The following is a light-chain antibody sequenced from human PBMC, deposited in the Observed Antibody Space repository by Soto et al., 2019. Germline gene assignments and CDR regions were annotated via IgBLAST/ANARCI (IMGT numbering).Light chain of an antibody. J-gene: IGLJ1*01. V-gene: IGLV2-8*01. Sequence: QYVLTQPPSSSGSPGQSVTISCTGTSSDVGAYNYVSWYQQHPGKAPKLMISEASKRPSGVPDRFSGSKSGNTASLTVSGLQAEDEADYYCSSYAGSNSYVFGTGTKVTVL. CDR2: EAS. CDR1: SSDVGAYNY. CDR3: SSYAGSNSYV.